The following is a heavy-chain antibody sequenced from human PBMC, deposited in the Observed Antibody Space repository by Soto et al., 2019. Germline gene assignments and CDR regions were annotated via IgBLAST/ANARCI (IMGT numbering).Heavy chain of an antibody. D-gene: IGHD3-22*01. CDR2: ISYDGSNK. Sequence: GGSLRLCCGASGVTFSSYARHWVRQSPGKGLEWVEVISYDGSNKYYADSVKGRFTISRDNSKNTLYLQMNSLRDEDTAVYYCARGDYDSSGYYSLWGHGTLVT. V-gene: IGHV3-30-3*01. J-gene: IGHJ4*01. CDR3: ARGDYDSSGYYSL. CDR1: GVTFSSYA.